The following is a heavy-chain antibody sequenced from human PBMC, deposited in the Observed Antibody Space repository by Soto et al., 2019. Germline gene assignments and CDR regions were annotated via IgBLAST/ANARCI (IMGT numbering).Heavy chain of an antibody. CDR2: ISGSGGST. Sequence: GALRLSCAASGFTFSSYAMSWVRQAPGKGLEWVSAISGSGGSTYYADSVKGRFTISRDNSKNTLYLQMNSLRAEDTAVYYCAKARAQYYDFWSGYPVDYWGQGTLVTVSS. D-gene: IGHD3-3*01. J-gene: IGHJ4*02. V-gene: IGHV3-23*01. CDR3: AKARAQYYDFWSGYPVDY. CDR1: GFTFSSYA.